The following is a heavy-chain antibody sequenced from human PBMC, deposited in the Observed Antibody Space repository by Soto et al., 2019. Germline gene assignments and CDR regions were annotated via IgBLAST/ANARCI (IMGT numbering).Heavy chain of an antibody. J-gene: IGHJ4*02. Sequence: EVQLLESGGGLAQPGGSLRLSCVTSGFSFSNSGMSWVRQAPGKGLDWVSGISGNGRNTYYTDSVKGRFRVSRDNSGNTLFLQMNSLRAEDTAIYFCAKNGLSNSPSAIDSCGQGTLVTVSS. D-gene: IGHD1-1*01. CDR2: ISGNGRNT. V-gene: IGHV3-23*01. CDR1: GFSFSNSG. CDR3: AKNGLSNSPSAIDS.